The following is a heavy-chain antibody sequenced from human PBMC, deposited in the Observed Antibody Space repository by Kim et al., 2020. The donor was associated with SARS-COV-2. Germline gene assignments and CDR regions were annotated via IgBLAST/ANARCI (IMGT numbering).Heavy chain of an antibody. CDR2: ITTSSSYT. J-gene: IGHJ4*02. CDR1: GFTFSDYY. CDR3: ARDPIGSKGRYDY. Sequence: GGSLRLSCAASGFTFSDYYMSWIRQAPGKGLEWVSYITTSSSYTNYADSVKGRFTISRDNAKNSLFLQMNSLRDEDTAVYYCARDPIGSKGRYDYWGQGT. V-gene: IGHV3-11*05. D-gene: IGHD1-26*01.